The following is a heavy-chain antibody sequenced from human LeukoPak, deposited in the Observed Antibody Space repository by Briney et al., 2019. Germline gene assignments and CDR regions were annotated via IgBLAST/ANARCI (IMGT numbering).Heavy chain of an antibody. CDR2: IIPIFGTA. CDR3: ARDRYSSSWTSPFDP. CDR1: GGTFSSYA. V-gene: IGHV1-69*05. D-gene: IGHD6-13*01. Sequence: ASVKVSCKASGGTFSSYAISWVRQAPGQGLEWMGRIIPIFGTANYAQKFQGRVTITTDESTSTAYMELSSLGSEDTAVYYCARDRYSSSWTSPFDPWGQGTLVTVSS. J-gene: IGHJ5*02.